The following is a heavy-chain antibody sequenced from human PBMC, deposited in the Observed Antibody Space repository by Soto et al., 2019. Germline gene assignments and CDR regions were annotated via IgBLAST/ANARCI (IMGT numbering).Heavy chain of an antibody. V-gene: IGHV4-59*01. CDR3: ARGGNRYSNVPSGVGGFDF. J-gene: IGHJ4*02. Sequence: LSLTCTVSGASISSSYWSWIRQSPERGLEWVAYVYHTGATNYNPSLKSRVTISLDTSKGQFSLNLTSLTTADTAVYFCARGGNRYSNVPSGVGGFDFWGQGSPVTVSS. D-gene: IGHD5-12*01. CDR2: VYHTGAT. CDR1: GASISSSY.